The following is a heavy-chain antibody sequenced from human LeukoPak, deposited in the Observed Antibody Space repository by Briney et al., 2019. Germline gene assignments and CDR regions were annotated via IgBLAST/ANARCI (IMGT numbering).Heavy chain of an antibody. D-gene: IGHD3-16*01. CDR3: AKDLDPGLGSYYFDY. J-gene: IGHJ4*02. Sequence: PGGSLRLSCAASGYTFSSHGLTWVRQAPGKGLEWVSAISGSGGSTYYADSVKGRFTISRDNSKNTLYLQMNSLRAEDTAVYYCAKDLDPGLGSYYFDYWGQGTLVTVSS. V-gene: IGHV3-23*01. CDR1: GYTFSSHG. CDR2: ISGSGGST.